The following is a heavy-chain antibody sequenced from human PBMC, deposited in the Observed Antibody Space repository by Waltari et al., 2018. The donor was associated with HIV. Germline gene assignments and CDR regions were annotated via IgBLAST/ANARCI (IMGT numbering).Heavy chain of an antibody. V-gene: IGHV1-2*04. CDR3: ARGESATWANFDF. Sequence: QVQLAQSVAEVKSPGASVKVACRVSGYTFVAYNIHWVRQAPDEGLGWVGWINPGNGDTDYAQKFQHWVSMTRDTSTNEVYLTLNKVRSDDTAIYYCARGESATWANFDFWGQGTLVSVSS. CDR1: GYTFVAYN. CDR2: INPGNGDT. J-gene: IGHJ4*02. D-gene: IGHD1-26*01.